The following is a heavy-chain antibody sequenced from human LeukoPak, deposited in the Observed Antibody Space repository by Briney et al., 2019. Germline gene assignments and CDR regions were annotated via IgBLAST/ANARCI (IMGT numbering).Heavy chain of an antibody. J-gene: IGHJ3*02. Sequence: ASVKVSCKASGYTFTSYGISWVRQAPGQGLEWMGSISAYNGNTNYAQKLQDRVTMTTDTSTSTAYMELRSLRSDDTAVYYCARDISCSGGSCYVRGAFDIWGQGTMVTVSS. V-gene: IGHV1-18*01. CDR2: ISAYNGNT. D-gene: IGHD2-15*01. CDR1: GYTFTSYG. CDR3: ARDISCSGGSCYVRGAFDI.